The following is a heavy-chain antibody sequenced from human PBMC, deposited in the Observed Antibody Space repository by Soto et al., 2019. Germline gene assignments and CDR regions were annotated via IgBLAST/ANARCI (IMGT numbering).Heavy chain of an antibody. Sequence: GGSLRLSCAASGFTFSSYGMHWVRQAPGKGLEWVAVISYNGSNKYYADSVKGRFTISRDKSKNTRYLQMKSLRAEDTAVDYCEKEGGYDFWSGYNWFDTWGQGTMVTVSS. CDR1: GFTFSSYG. D-gene: IGHD3-3*01. V-gene: IGHV3-30*18. CDR3: EKEGGYDFWSGYNWFDT. J-gene: IGHJ5*02. CDR2: ISYNGSNK.